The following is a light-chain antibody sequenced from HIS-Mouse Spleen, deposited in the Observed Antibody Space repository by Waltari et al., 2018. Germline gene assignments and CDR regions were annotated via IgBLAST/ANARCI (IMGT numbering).Light chain of an antibody. J-gene: IGLJ2*01. CDR3: NSRDSSGNHLV. CDR1: SLRSYS. CDR2: GKN. Sequence: SSELTQDPAVSVALGQTARITCQGDSLRSYSARWYQQKPGQAPVLVIYGKNNRPSGIPDRFSGSSSGNTASLTITGAQAEDEADYYCNSRDSSGNHLVFGGGTKLTVL. V-gene: IGLV3-19*01.